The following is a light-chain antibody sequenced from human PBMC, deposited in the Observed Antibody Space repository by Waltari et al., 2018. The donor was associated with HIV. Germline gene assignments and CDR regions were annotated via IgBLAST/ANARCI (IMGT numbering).Light chain of an antibody. V-gene: IGKV3-11*01. CDR1: QSVSSY. CDR3: QQRSNWPPALT. CDR2: DAS. Sequence: EIVLTLSPATLHFSPGERVTLPCRASQSVSSYLAWYQQKPGQAPRLLIYDASNRATGIPARFSGSGSGTDFTLTISSLEPEDFAVYYCQQRSNWPPALTFGGGTKVEIK. J-gene: IGKJ4*01.